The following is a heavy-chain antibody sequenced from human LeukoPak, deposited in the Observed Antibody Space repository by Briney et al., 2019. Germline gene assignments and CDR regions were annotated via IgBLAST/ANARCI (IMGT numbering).Heavy chain of an antibody. J-gene: IGHJ4*02. V-gene: IGHV4-59*01. D-gene: IGHD1-26*01. CDR1: GGSISSYY. Sequence: SETLSLTCTVSGGSISSYYWSWIRQPPGKGLEWIGYIYYSGSTNYNPSLKSRVTISVDTSKNQFSLTLASVTAADTAVYYCTRDRELGFWGQGTLVTVSS. CDR2: IYYSGST. CDR3: TRDRELGF.